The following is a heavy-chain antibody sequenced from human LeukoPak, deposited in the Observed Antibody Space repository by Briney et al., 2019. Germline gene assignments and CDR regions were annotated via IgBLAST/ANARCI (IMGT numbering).Heavy chain of an antibody. V-gene: IGHV3-23*01. CDR3: AKDLTPHYYDSSGYYDY. J-gene: IGHJ4*02. Sequence: GGSLRLSCAASGFTFSSYAMSWVRQAPEKGLEWVSAISGSGGSTYYADSVKGRFTISRDNSKNTLYLQMNSLRAEDTAVYYCAKDLTPHYYDSSGYYDYWGQGTLVTVSS. D-gene: IGHD3-22*01. CDR2: ISGSGGST. CDR1: GFTFSSYA.